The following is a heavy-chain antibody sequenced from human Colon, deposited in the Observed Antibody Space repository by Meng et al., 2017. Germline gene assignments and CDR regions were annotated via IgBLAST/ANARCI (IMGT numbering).Heavy chain of an antibody. V-gene: IGHV6-1*01. CDR3: ARGLGGYENDY. CDR2: TYYRSQWYS. D-gene: IGHD5-12*01. Sequence: QLPQPGPGLVKPSQTLPLTLAISGDSVSSNRAVWNWIRQSPSRGLEWLGRTYYRSQWYSDYAPSVQGRITVNPDTSKNEFSLQLNSVTSDDTAVYYCARGLGGYENDYWGQGRLVTVSS. J-gene: IGHJ4*01. CDR1: GDSVSSNRAV.